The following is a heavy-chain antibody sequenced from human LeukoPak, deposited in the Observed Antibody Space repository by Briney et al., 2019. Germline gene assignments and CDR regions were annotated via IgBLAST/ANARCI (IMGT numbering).Heavy chain of an antibody. Sequence: PSETLSLTCTVSGGSISSYYWSWIRQPAGKGLEWIGRIYTSGSTNYNPSLKSRVTISVDTSKNQFSLKLSSVTAADTAVYYCARAIRFLYYGSGSYGYFDYWGQGTLVTVSS. CDR2: IYTSGST. J-gene: IGHJ4*02. D-gene: IGHD3-10*01. CDR3: ARAIRFLYYGSGSYGYFDY. CDR1: GGSISSYY. V-gene: IGHV4-4*07.